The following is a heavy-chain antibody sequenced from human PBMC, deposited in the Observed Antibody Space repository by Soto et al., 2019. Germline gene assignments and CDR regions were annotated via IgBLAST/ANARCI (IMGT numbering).Heavy chain of an antibody. CDR3: ARMGHYDFWSGYYFDY. CDR2: IFSNDEK. D-gene: IGHD3-3*01. CDR1: GFSLSNARMG. V-gene: IGHV2-26*01. J-gene: IGHJ4*02. Sequence: QVTLKVSGPVLVKPTETLTLTCTVSGFSLSNARMGVSWIRQPPGKALEWLAHIFSNDEKSYSTSLKSRLTISKDTSKSQVVLTMTNMDPVATATYYCARMGHYDFWSGYYFDYWGQGTLVTVSS.